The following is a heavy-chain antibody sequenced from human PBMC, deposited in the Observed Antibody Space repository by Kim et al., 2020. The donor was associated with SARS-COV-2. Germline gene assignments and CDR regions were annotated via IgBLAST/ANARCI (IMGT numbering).Heavy chain of an antibody. D-gene: IGHD6-19*01. CDR1: GFTFSNYA. V-gene: IGHV3-23*01. J-gene: IGHJ5*02. CDR2: ISASGGTK. CDR3: AKDEASLGRGAIWQWGGLDP. Sequence: GGSLRLSCVASGFTFSNYAMTWVRQAPGKGLEWVSTISASGGTKFYAASVKGRFTISRDNSANSLYLQMNTLRAEDTAVYYCAKDEASLGRGAIWQWGGLDPGGQGTLVTVSS.